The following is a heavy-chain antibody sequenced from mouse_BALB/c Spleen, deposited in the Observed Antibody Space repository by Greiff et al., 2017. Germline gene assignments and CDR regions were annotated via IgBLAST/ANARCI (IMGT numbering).Heavy chain of an antibody. V-gene: IGHV2-6-4*01. D-gene: IGHD1-1*01. J-gene: IGHJ2*01. CDR2: IWGGGST. Sequence: VHLVESGPGLVAPSQSLSMSCTVSGFSLSNYCVHWVRQPPGKGLEWLGMIWGGGSTAYNSALKYRLGIIKDNSTSHVFLKMNSLLTDDTAMYYCARNSEFIAHFDYWGQGTPLTVSS. CDR1: GFSLSNYC. CDR3: ARNSEFIAHFDY.